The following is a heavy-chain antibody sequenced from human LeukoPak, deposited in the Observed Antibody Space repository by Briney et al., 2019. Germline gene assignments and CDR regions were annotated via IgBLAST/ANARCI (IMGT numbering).Heavy chain of an antibody. V-gene: IGHV3-11*01. D-gene: IGHD3-22*01. CDR1: GFTFSDYY. CDR2: ISSSGSTI. CDR3: ARLYYDSSGDPFDY. J-gene: IGHJ4*02. Sequence: GGSLRLSCAASGFTFSDYYMSWIRQAPGKGLEWVSYISSSGSTIYYADSVKGRFTISRDSAKNSLYLQMNSLRAEDTAVYYCARLYYDSSGDPFDYWGQGTLVTVSS.